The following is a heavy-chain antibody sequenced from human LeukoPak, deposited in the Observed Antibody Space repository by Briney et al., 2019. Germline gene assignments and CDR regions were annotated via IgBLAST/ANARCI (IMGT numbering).Heavy chain of an antibody. Sequence: PSETLSLTCTVSGGSISSYYWSWIRQPPGKGLEWIGYIYYSGSTNYNPSLKSRVTISVDTSKNQFSLKLSSVTAADTAVYYCARRRFGPKVYSSSWTGGYGMDVWGQGTTVTVSS. J-gene: IGHJ6*02. V-gene: IGHV4-59*01. CDR1: GGSISSYY. CDR3: ARRRFGPKVYSSSWTGGYGMDV. D-gene: IGHD6-13*01. CDR2: IYYSGST.